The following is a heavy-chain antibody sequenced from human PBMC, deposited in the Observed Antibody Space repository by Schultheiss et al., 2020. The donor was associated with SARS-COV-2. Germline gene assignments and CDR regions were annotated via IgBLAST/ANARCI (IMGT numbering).Heavy chain of an antibody. CDR1: GYTFTIHG. CDR3: ARDGDGHYYYYGMDV. Sequence: ASVKVSCKASGYTFTIHGISWVRQAPGQGLEWMGIINPSGGSTSYAQKFQGRVTMTRDTSTSTVYMELSSLRSEDTAVYYCARDGDGHYYYYGMDVWGQGTTVTVSS. CDR2: INPSGGST. D-gene: IGHD4-17*01. J-gene: IGHJ6*02. V-gene: IGHV1-46*03.